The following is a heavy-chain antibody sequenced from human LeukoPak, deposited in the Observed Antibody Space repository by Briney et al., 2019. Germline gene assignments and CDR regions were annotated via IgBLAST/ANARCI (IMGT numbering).Heavy chain of an antibody. J-gene: IGHJ4*02. CDR3: ACSVTTQFQGDY. CDR1: GYTFASYA. D-gene: IGHD4-17*01. CDR2: INAGNGNT. V-gene: IGHV1-3*01. Sequence: ASVKVSCKASGYTFASYAMHWVRQAPGQRLEWMGWINAGNGNTKYSQKFQGRVTITRDTSASTAYMELSSLRSEDTAVYYCACSVTTQFQGDYWGQGTLVTVSS.